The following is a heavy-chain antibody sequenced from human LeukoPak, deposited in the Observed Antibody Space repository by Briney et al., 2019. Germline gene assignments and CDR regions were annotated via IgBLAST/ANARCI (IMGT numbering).Heavy chain of an antibody. V-gene: IGHV3-30*02. Sequence: GGSLRLSCATSGFIFSSYGMHWVRQAPGKGLEWVAFIQYDGSNKNYADSVKGRFTISRDNAKNSLYLQMNSLRAEDTAVYYCASTGYSSSWYVYYYMDVWGKGTTVTVSS. CDR1: GFIFSSYG. CDR2: IQYDGSNK. D-gene: IGHD6-13*01. J-gene: IGHJ6*03. CDR3: ASTGYSSSWYVYYYMDV.